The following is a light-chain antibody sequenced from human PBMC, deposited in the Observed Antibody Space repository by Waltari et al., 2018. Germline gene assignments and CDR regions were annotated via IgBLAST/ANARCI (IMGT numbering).Light chain of an antibody. V-gene: IGKV1-5*01. CDR3: QQRSIWPPLT. CDR1: QSISSW. Sequence: DIQMTQSPSTLSASVGDRVTITCRASQSISSWLAWYQQKPGKAPKLLIYDASSLESGVPSRFSGSGSGTEFTLTISSLQPDDFATYYCQQRSIWPPLTFGGGTKVEIK. J-gene: IGKJ4*01. CDR2: DAS.